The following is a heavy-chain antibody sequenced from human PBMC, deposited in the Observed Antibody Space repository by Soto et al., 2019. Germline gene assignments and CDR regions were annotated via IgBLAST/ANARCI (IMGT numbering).Heavy chain of an antibody. CDR1: GFTFTRYS. CDR3: ARESEDLTTNFDY. V-gene: IGHV3-21*06. J-gene: IGHJ4*02. Sequence: EVQLVESGGGLVKPRGSLRLSCAASGFTFTRYSMNWVRQAPGTGLEWVSSISSPTNYIYYGDSMKGRFTISRDNAKNSLYLEMTSLRAEDTAVYYCARESEDLTTNFDYWGQGTLVTVSS. CDR2: ISSPTNYI.